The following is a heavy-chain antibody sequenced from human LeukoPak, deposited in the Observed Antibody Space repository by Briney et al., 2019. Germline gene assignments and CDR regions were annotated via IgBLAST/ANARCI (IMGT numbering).Heavy chain of an antibody. CDR3: ARLGARQMLEY. CDR1: EFTFSSYW. CDR2: IKQDGGQI. J-gene: IGHJ4*02. V-gene: IGHV3-7*01. Sequence: GGSLRLSCAASEFTFSSYWMSWVRQAPGKGLEWVANIKQDGGQIYYLDSVKGRFTVSRDNAKNSLYLQMNSLRAEDTAVYYCARLGARQMLEYWGQGTLVTVSS. D-gene: IGHD4-17*01.